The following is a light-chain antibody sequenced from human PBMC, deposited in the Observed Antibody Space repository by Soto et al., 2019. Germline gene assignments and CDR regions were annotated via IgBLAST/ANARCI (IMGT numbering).Light chain of an antibody. CDR1: QSVSNSY. CDR2: GAS. CDR3: QQYGTSPFT. V-gene: IGKV3-20*01. Sequence: ENVLTQSPGTLSLSPGERATLSCRASQSVSNSYLAWYQQKPGQAPRLLIYGASRRATGIPDRFSGSGSGPDFTLNISRLEPDVFAVYYCQQYGTSPFTFGPGTKVDIK. J-gene: IGKJ3*01.